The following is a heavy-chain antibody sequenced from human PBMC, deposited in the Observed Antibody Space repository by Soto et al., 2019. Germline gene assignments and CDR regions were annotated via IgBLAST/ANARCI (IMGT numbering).Heavy chain of an antibody. D-gene: IGHD1-7*01. J-gene: IGHJ5*02. CDR1: GGSISSYY. Sequence: SETLSLTCTVSGGSISSYYWSWIRQPPGKGLEWIGYIYYSGSTNYNPSLKSRVTISVDTSKNQFSLKLSTVTAADTAVYYCAKLNWNYEVDPWGQGTLVTVSS. CDR2: IYYSGST. V-gene: IGHV4-59*01. CDR3: AKLNWNYEVDP.